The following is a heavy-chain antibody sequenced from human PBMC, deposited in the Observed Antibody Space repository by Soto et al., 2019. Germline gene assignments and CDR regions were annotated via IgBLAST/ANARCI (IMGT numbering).Heavy chain of an antibody. CDR2: INHSGST. J-gene: IGHJ6*02. V-gene: IGHV4-34*01. D-gene: IGHD3-3*01. Sequence: SETLSLTCAVCGGSFSGYYWSWIRQPPGKGLEWVGEINHSGSTNYNPSLKSRVTISVDTSKNQFSLKLSSVTAADTAVYYCARDGSRFRFYYYYGMDVWGQGTTVTVSS. CDR1: GGSFSGYY. CDR3: ARDGSRFRFYYYYGMDV.